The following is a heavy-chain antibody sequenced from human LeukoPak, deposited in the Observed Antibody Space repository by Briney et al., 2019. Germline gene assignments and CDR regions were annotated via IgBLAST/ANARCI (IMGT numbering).Heavy chain of an antibody. CDR3: ATAPDYGIEH. D-gene: IGHD4-17*01. CDR1: GFTFSNYG. CDR2: IPYDGTNK. J-gene: IGHJ1*01. Sequence: GGSLRLSCAPSGFTFSNYGMHWVRQAPGKGLEWVAFIPYDGTNKYHADSVKGRFTISRDNSKNTLYLQMNSLRAEDTAVYYCATAPDYGIEHWGQGTLVTVSS. V-gene: IGHV3-30*02.